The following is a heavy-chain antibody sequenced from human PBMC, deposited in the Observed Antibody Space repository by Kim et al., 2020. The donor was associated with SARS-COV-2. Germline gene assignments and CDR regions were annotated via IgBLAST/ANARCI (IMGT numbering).Heavy chain of an antibody. CDR2: INHSGST. Sequence: SETLSLTCAVYGGSFSGYYWSWIRQPPGKGLEWIGEINHSGSTNYNPSLKSRVTISVDTSKNQFSLKLSSVTAADTAVYYCARSVRHINHYGGPAARNPYWYFDLWGRGTLVTVSS. D-gene: IGHD4-17*01. CDR3: ARSVRHINHYGGPAARNPYWYFDL. CDR1: GGSFSGYY. V-gene: IGHV4-34*01. J-gene: IGHJ2*01.